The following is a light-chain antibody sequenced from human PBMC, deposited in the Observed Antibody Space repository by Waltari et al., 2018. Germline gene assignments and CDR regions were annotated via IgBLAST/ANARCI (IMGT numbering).Light chain of an antibody. CDR2: DVH. CDR1: SSDVGSYNF. V-gene: IGLV2-11*01. Sequence: QSALTQPPSVSGSPGQSVTISCTGTSSDVGSYNFVSWYQQHPNKAPKPLIYDVHKRSSGVPARFSGSKAGNTASLTISGLQGEDEADYYCCSYAGSYTYVFGTGTKVTAL. J-gene: IGLJ1*01. CDR3: CSYAGSYTYV.